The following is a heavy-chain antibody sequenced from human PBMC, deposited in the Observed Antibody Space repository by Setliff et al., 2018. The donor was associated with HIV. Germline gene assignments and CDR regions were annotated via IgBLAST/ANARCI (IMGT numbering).Heavy chain of an antibody. CDR2: LYHSGTN. Sequence: PSETLSLTCAVSGYSISSGYFWGWIRQPPGKGLEWIGSLYHSGTNFYNPSLKSRVTISLDTSTNRFSLKLNSVTAADTAIYYCARQVGSQYSCWAYYFDSWGQGALVTVSS. V-gene: IGHV4-38-2*01. CDR1: GYSISSGYF. J-gene: IGHJ4*02. CDR3: ARQVGSQYSCWAYYFDS. D-gene: IGHD2-2*01.